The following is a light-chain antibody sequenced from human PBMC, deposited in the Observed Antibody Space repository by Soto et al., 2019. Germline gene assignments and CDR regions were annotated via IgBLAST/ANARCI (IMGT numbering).Light chain of an antibody. Sequence: EIVLTQSPGTLSLSPGERATLCCGASQSVSSSYLAWYQQKHGQAPRLLIYGASSRATGIPDRFSGSGSGTDFTLTISRLEPEDFAVYYCQQYGSSPPITFGQGTRLEIK. J-gene: IGKJ5*01. CDR1: QSVSSSY. CDR2: GAS. V-gene: IGKV3-20*01. CDR3: QQYGSSPPIT.